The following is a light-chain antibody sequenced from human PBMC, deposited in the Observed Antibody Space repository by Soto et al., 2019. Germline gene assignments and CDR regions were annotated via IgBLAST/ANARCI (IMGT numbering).Light chain of an antibody. V-gene: IGKV3-15*01. CDR1: ESVRTS. Sequence: EIVLTQSPATLSVSPGERATLSCRASESVRTSLAWYQQKPGRSPSLLIYGASNRATGLPARFSGSGSGTEFTLTISSLQSEDFATYYCQHYNSYSEAFGQGTKVELK. CDR3: QHYNSYSEA. J-gene: IGKJ1*01. CDR2: GAS.